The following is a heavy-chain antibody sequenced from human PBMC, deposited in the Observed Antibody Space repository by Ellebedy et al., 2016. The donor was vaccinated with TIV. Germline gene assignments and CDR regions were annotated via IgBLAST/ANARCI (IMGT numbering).Heavy chain of an antibody. CDR3: AQRSGYSNAWVF. CDR1: GGSISSGGYY. CDR2: IYYSGST. J-gene: IGHJ4*02. Sequence: SETLSLXXTVSGGSISSGGYYWSWIRQHPGKGLEWIGYIYYSGSTYYNPSLKSRVTISVDTSKNQFSLQLSSVTAADTAVYYCAQRSGYSNAWVFWGQGTLVTVSS. D-gene: IGHD5-18*01. V-gene: IGHV4-31*03.